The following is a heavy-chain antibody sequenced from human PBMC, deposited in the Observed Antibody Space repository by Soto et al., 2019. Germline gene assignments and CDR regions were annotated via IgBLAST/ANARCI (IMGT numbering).Heavy chain of an antibody. D-gene: IGHD3-10*01. CDR1: GGTFSSYA. J-gene: IGHJ4*02. CDR3: ARTYYYGSGSYWSXPGD. CDR2: IIPIFGTA. V-gene: IGHV1-69*13. Sequence: SVKVSFKASGGTFSSYAISWVRQAPGQGLEWMGGIIPIFGTANYAQKFQGRVTITADESTSTAYMELSSLRSEDTAVYYCARTYYYGSGSYWSXPGDWGQGTLVTVSS.